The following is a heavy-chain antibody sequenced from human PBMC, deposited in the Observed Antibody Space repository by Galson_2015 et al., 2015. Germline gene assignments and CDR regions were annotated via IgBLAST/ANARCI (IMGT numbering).Heavy chain of an antibody. CDR1: GLSLSTRGMC. J-gene: IGHJ6*03. V-gene: IGHV2-70*01. Sequence: PALVKPTQTLTLTCTFSGLSLSTRGMCVSWIRQPPGKALEWLALIDWDDDKKYSTSLKTRLTISKDTSRYQVVLTMTNMDPADTATYYCARTPTADYYHYYMDVWGKGTTITVSS. CDR2: IDWDDDK. CDR3: ARTPTADYYHYYMDV. D-gene: IGHD4-17*01.